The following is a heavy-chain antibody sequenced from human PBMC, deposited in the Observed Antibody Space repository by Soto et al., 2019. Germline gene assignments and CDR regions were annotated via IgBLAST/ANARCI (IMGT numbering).Heavy chain of an antibody. CDR3: ASDPGDFWSGYKWKDYYYYGMDV. CDR2: ISGSGGTT. J-gene: IGHJ6*02. D-gene: IGHD3-3*01. V-gene: IGHV3-23*01. Sequence: PGGSLRLSCAASGFTFSSYAMSWVRQAPGKGLEWVSSISGSGGTTYYTDSVKGRFTISRDNSKNTLYLQMNSLRAEDTAVYYCASDPGDFWSGYKWKDYYYYGMDVWGQGTTVTVSS. CDR1: GFTFSSYA.